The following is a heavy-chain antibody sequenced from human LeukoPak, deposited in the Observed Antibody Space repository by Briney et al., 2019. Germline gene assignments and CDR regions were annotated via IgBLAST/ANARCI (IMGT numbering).Heavy chain of an antibody. D-gene: IGHD3-10*01. CDR2: IWYDGSNK. CDR1: GFTFSSYG. J-gene: IGHJ3*02. Sequence: GGSLRLSCAASGFTFSSYGMHWVRQAPGKGLEWVAVIWYDGSNKNYADSVKGRFTISRDNSKNTLYLQMNSLRAEDTAVYYCASSILEGFGDHDAFDIWGQGTMVTVSS. V-gene: IGHV3-33*01. CDR3: ASSILEGFGDHDAFDI.